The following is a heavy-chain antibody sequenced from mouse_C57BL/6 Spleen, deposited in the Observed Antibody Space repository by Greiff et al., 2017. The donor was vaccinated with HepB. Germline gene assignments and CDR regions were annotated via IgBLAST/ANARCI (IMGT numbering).Heavy chain of an antibody. Sequence: QVQLQQPGAELVKPGASVKMSCKASGYTFTSYWITWVKQRPGQGLEWIGDIYPGSGSTNFNEKFKSKATLTVDTSSSTAYMQLSSLTSEDSAVYYCARSLTTVVADYFDYWGQGTTLTVSS. CDR1: GYTFTSYW. J-gene: IGHJ2*01. CDR3: ARSLTTVVADYFDY. CDR2: IYPGSGST. D-gene: IGHD1-1*01. V-gene: IGHV1-55*01.